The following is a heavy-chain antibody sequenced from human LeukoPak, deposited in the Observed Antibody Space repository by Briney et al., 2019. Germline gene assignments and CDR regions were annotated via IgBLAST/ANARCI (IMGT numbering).Heavy chain of an antibody. J-gene: IGHJ4*02. CDR2: ILYSGST. CDR3: VRRVAGSGYRDY. CDR1: GGSISSSRHY. V-gene: IGHV4-39*01. Sequence: PSETLSLTCTVSGGSISSSRHYWGWIRQPPGNGLEWIGNILYSGSTNYNPSLKSRVTISVDTSKNQFSLKLSSVTAADTAEYYCVRRVAGSGYRDYWGQGTLVTVSS. D-gene: IGHD3-22*01.